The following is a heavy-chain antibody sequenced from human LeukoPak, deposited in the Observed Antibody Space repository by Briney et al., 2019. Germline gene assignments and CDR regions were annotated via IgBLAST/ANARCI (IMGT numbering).Heavy chain of an antibody. CDR3: TTLIVEPYYYGMDV. CDR2: IKSKPDGGTA. V-gene: IGHV3-15*01. J-gene: IGHJ6*02. CDR1: GFTFKNAW. D-gene: IGHD2-21*01. Sequence: PGGSLRLSCGASGFTFKNAWMSWVRRAPGKGLEWVGLIKSKPDGGTADYAAPVRGRFNISRDDSRNTLYLHMSSLKTDDTAVYYCTTLIVEPYYYGMDVWGLGTTVTVS.